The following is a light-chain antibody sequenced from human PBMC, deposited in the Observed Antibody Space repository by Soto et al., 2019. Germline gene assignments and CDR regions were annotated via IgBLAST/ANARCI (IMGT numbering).Light chain of an antibody. Sequence: EILLTQSPSTQSLSPGEGGTLSCRASQSVTVNSLAWYQQKPGQAPRLLIYGASTRAPAIPDTFPGSGPGTELPLTTSRLQSEHFAVYYCQPYTKWPHSFG. V-gene: IGKV3-20*01. CDR2: GAS. J-gene: IGKJ1*01. CDR3: QPYTKWPHS. CDR1: QSVTVNS.